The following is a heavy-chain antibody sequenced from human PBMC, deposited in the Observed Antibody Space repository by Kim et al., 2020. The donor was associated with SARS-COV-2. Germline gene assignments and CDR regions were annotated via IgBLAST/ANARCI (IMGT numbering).Heavy chain of an antibody. J-gene: IGHJ4*02. Sequence: NKDYADSVKGRFTISRDNSKNTLYLQMNSVRAEDTAVYYCAREVGGWYVDYWGQGTLVTVSS. CDR3: AREVGGWYVDY. V-gene: IGHV3-30*01. D-gene: IGHD6-19*01. CDR2: NK.